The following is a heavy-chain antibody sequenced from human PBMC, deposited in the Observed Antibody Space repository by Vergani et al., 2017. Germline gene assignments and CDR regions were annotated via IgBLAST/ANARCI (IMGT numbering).Heavy chain of an antibody. CDR1: GGSISSYY. CDR3: ARHGYDLWSGYSDWFDP. V-gene: IGHV4-4*09. D-gene: IGHD3-3*01. CDR2: IYTSGST. J-gene: IGHJ5*02. Sequence: QVQLQESGPGLVKPSETLSLTCTVSGGSISSYYWSWIRQPPGKGLEWIGYIYTSGSTNYNPSLKSRVTISVETSKNQFSLKLSSVTAADTAVYYCARHGYDLWSGYSDWFDPWGQGTLVTVSS.